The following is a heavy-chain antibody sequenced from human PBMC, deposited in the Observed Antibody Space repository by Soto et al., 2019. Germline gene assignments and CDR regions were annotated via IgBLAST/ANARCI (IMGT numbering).Heavy chain of an antibody. Sequence: SLRLFCAASGFTFSSYAMHWVRRAPGKGLEWVAVISYDGSNKYYADSVKGRFTISRDNSKNTLYLQMNSLRAEDTAVYYCARDFSIAAHGTSDYWGQGTLVTVSS. CDR3: ARDFSIAAHGTSDY. CDR2: ISYDGSNK. CDR1: GFTFSSYA. D-gene: IGHD6-13*01. V-gene: IGHV3-30-3*01. J-gene: IGHJ4*02.